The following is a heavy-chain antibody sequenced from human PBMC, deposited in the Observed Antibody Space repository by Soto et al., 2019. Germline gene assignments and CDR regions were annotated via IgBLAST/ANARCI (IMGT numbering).Heavy chain of an antibody. J-gene: IGHJ4*02. CDR1: GYTFSNFG. Sequence: HVQLVQSGAEVKKPGASVKVSCKASGYTFSNFGISWVRQAPGQGLEWLGWISTDNGNTKYAQKFQGRVTMTADTAATTAYMELRSLRSDDTAVYYCTRDAKYYDILTGYFVNDYWGQGTLVTVSS. CDR2: ISTDNGNT. D-gene: IGHD3-9*01. CDR3: TRDAKYYDILTGYFVNDY. V-gene: IGHV1-18*01.